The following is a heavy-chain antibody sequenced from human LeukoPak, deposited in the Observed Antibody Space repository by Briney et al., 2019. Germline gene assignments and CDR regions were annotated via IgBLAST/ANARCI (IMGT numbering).Heavy chain of an antibody. CDR2: ISAYNGNT. J-gene: IGHJ4*02. Sequence: ASVKLSCKASGYSFTIYGFIWVRHAPRQGLEWMGWISAYNGNTAYAQKIQGRVTMTTDTSASTVYMDLRSLRSDDTAVYYCARSHSGSLRAPFDYWGQGTLVTVSS. CDR1: GYSFTIYG. V-gene: IGHV1-18*01. D-gene: IGHD3-22*01. CDR3: ARSHSGSLRAPFDY.